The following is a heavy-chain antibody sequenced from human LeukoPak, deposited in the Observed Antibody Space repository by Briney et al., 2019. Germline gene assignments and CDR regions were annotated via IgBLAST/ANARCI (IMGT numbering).Heavy chain of an antibody. CDR1: GFTFSSYA. V-gene: IGHV3-23*01. CDR3: AKGFGSGSYDYYYMDV. Sequence: GGSLRLSCAASGFTFSSYAMSWVRQAPGKGLEWVSTISGSGGSTYYADSVKGRFTISRDNSKNTLYLQMNSLRAEDTAVYYCAKGFGSGSYDYYYMDVWGKGTTVTVSS. CDR2: ISGSGGST. D-gene: IGHD3-10*01. J-gene: IGHJ6*03.